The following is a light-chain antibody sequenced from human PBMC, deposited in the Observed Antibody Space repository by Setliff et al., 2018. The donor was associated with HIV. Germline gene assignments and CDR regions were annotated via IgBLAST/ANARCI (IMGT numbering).Light chain of an antibody. V-gene: IGLV2-14*01. CDR1: SSDIGGYNY. J-gene: IGLJ1*01. CDR3: SSYTSSDTYV. CDR2: RVS. Sequence: QSALTQPASVSGSPGQSITISCTGTSSDIGGYNYVSWYQQYPGKAPKFIIYRVSDRPLGISNRFSGSKSGNTASLTISGLQAEDEGDYYCSSYTSSDTYVFGTGTKVTVL.